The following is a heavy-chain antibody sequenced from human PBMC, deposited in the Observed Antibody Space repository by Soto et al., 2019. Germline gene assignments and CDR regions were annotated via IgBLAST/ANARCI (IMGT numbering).Heavy chain of an antibody. CDR1: GGTFSSYA. J-gene: IGHJ6*02. CDR2: IIPIFGPA. CDR3: ARYWGLRLGDLSLGRGYYYYFMDV. D-gene: IGHD3-16*02. Sequence: ASAKVSCKASGGTFSSYAISWVRQAPGQGLEWMGGIIPIFGPANYAQKFQGRVAITADESTIGAYMELSSLRAEDTAVYYCARYWGLRLGDLSLGRGYYYYFMDVWGQGTTVTVSS. V-gene: IGHV1-69*13.